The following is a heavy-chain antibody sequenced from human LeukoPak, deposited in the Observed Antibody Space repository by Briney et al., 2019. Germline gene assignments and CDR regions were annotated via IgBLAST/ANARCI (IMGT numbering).Heavy chain of an antibody. CDR2: INHSGST. CDR1: GRSFSGYY. CDR3: ARAYGSGSYHSNWFES. Sequence: SETLSLTCAVDGRSFSGYYWTWIRQPPGKGLEWIGEINHSGSTNYNPSLKSRVTMSVDTSMNQFSLRLNSVTAADTAVHYCARAYGSGSYHSNWFESWGQGTLVIVSS. D-gene: IGHD3-10*01. J-gene: IGHJ5*01. V-gene: IGHV4-34*01.